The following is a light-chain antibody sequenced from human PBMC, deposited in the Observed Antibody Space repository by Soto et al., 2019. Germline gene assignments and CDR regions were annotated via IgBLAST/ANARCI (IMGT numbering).Light chain of an antibody. CDR2: DAS. V-gene: IGKV1-5*01. CDR3: QQYDDYVGT. Sequence: DIQMTQSPSTLSAYVGDRVTITYRSSQSISSWLAWYQQKPGKAPKLLIYDASSLESGVPSRFSGSGSGTEFTLTISSLQPDDFATYYCQQYDDYVGTFGQGTKVEIK. J-gene: IGKJ1*01. CDR1: QSISSW.